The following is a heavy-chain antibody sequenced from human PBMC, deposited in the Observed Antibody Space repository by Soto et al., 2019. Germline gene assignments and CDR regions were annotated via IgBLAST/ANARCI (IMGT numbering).Heavy chain of an antibody. Sequence: QVQLVESGGGVVQPGRSLRLSCAASGFTFSTYGMHWVRQAPGKGLEWVAVIWYAGSNKYYADSVKGRFTISRDNSKNPLYLQMNSLSAEDTAVYYSARGTVHFDYWGQGTLVTVSS. CDR1: GFTFSTYG. CDR2: IWYAGSNK. V-gene: IGHV3-33*01. J-gene: IGHJ4*02. CDR3: ARGTVHFDY. D-gene: IGHD4-17*01.